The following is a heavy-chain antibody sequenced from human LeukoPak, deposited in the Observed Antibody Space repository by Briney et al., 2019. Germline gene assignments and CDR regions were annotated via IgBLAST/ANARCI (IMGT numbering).Heavy chain of an antibody. D-gene: IGHD3-10*01. Sequence: PSETLSLTCTVSGGSISSYYWSWIRQPPGKGLEWIGYIYYSGSTNYNPSLKSRVTISVDTSKNQFSLKLSSVTAADTAVYYRARGTMVRGVIITSYYYYYGMDVWGQGTTVTVSS. CDR2: IYYSGST. J-gene: IGHJ6*02. V-gene: IGHV4-59*01. CDR3: ARGTMVRGVIITSYYYYYGMDV. CDR1: GGSISSYY.